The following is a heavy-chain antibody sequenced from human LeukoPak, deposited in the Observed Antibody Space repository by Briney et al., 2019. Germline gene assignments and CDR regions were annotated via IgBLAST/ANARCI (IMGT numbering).Heavy chain of an antibody. CDR1: GFIFSSYG. V-gene: IGHV3-30*02. D-gene: IGHD4/OR15-4a*01. J-gene: IGHJ3*02. CDR3: AKVSLNMVNDAFDI. Sequence: GGSLRLSCAASGFIFSSYGMHWVRQTPGKGLEWVAFIRYDGTQKYYADFVKGRFTISRDNSKNTLYLQMNSLRPEDTAVYYCAKVSLNMVNDAFDIWGQGTVVTVSS. CDR2: IRYDGTQK.